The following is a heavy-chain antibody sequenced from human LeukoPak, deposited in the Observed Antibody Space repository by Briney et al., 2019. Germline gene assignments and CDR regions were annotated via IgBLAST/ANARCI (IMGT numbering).Heavy chain of an antibody. CDR1: GFAFSNFA. V-gene: IGHV3-23*01. CDR3: ARGGYCSGGSCYSLYFDL. D-gene: IGHD2-15*01. CDR2: ISGSGGTT. J-gene: IGHJ2*01. Sequence: GGSLRLSCAASGFAFSNFAMSWVRQTPGKGLEWVSEISGSGGTTYYADSVKGRFTISRDNSKNTLYLQMINLRAEDTAVYYCARGGYCSGGSCYSLYFDLWGRGTLVTVSS.